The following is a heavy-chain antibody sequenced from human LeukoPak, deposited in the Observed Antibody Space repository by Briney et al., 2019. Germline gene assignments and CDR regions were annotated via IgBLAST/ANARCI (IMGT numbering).Heavy chain of an antibody. CDR1: GGSISSGSYY. Sequence: TLSLTCTVSGGSISSGSYYWSWIRQPAGKGLEWIGRIYTSGSTNYNPSLKSRVTISVDTSKNQFSLKLSSVTAADAAVYYCAAYSSSWYDSWGPGNLVTVSS. V-gene: IGHV4-61*02. D-gene: IGHD6-13*01. CDR2: IYTSGST. CDR3: AAYSSSWYDS. J-gene: IGHJ5*01.